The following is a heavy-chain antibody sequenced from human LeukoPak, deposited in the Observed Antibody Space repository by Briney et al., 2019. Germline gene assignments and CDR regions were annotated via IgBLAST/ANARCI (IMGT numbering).Heavy chain of an antibody. D-gene: IGHD4-17*01. CDR2: IWYDGSNK. J-gene: IGHJ4*02. V-gene: IGHV3-33*06. CDR3: AKAMPDYGDTLDY. CDR1: GFTFSSYG. Sequence: GGSLRLSCAASGFTFSSYGMHWVRQAPGKGLELEAVIWYDGSNKYYADSVKGRFTISRDNSKNTLYLQMNSLRAEGTAVYYCAKAMPDYGDTLDYWGQGTLVIVSS.